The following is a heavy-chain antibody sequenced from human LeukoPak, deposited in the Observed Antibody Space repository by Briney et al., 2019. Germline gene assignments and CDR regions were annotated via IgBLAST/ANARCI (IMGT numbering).Heavy chain of an antibody. J-gene: IGHJ4*02. V-gene: IGHV1-18*04. CDR1: GYSFTKYG. CDR2: ISTYDGAT. Sequence: GASVMVSCKASGYSFTKYGISWVRQAPGQGLEWMGWISTYDGATNLAQKVQDRFTMTTATSSSTAYMELRNLRSDDTAVYYCAREGMARGVFYDYWGQGTLVTVSS. CDR3: AREGMARGVFYDY. D-gene: IGHD3-10*01.